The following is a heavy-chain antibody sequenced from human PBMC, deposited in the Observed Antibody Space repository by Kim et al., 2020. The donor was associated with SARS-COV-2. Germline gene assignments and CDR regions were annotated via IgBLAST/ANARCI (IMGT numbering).Heavy chain of an antibody. Sequence: SETLSLTCAVSGGSISSSNWWSWVRQPPGKGLEWIGEIYHSGSTNYNPSLKSRVTISVDKSKNQFSLKLSSVTAADTAVYYCARVNRVLLWFGEPTEYYYYGMDVWGQGTTVTVSS. D-gene: IGHD3-10*01. CDR3: ARVNRVLLWFGEPTEYYYYGMDV. CDR2: IYHSGST. J-gene: IGHJ6*02. CDR1: GGSISSSNW. V-gene: IGHV4-4*02.